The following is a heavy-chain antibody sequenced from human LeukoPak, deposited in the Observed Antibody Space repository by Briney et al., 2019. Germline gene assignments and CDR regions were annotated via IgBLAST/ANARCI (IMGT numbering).Heavy chain of an antibody. CDR1: GFTVSSNY. V-gene: IGHV3-53*04. Sequence: GGSLRLSCAASGFTVSSNYMSWVRQAPGKGLEWVSVIYSGGSTYYADSVKGRFTISRHNSKNTLYLQMNSLRAEDTAVYYCARGVLLWFGELSIPYYFDYWGQGTLVTVSS. D-gene: IGHD3-10*01. J-gene: IGHJ4*02. CDR2: IYSGGST. CDR3: ARGVLLWFGELSIPYYFDY.